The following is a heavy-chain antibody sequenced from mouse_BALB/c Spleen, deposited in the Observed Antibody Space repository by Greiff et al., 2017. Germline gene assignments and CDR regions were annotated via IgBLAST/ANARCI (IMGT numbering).Heavy chain of an antibody. CDR3: ARGRSSSYYYAMDY. V-gene: IGHV1-82*01. Sequence: VQLQESGPELVKPGASVKISCKASGYAFSSSWMNWVKQRPGQGLEWIGRIYPGDGDTNYNGKFKGKATLTADKSSSTAYMQLSSLTSVDSAVYFCARGRSSSYYYAMDYWGQGTSVTVSS. D-gene: IGHD1-1*01. CDR2: IYPGDGDT. J-gene: IGHJ4*01. CDR1: GYAFSSSW.